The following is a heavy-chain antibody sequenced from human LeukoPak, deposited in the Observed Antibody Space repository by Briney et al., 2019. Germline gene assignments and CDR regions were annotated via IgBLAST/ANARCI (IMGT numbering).Heavy chain of an antibody. CDR3: ATARDAYCGGDCLFDY. CDR1: GYSFTSYW. CDR2: IYPGDSDT. Sequence: GESLKISGKGSGYSFTSYWIGWVRQMPGKGLEWMGIIYPGDSDTRYSPSFQGQVTISADKSISTAYLQWSSLKASDTAMYYCATARDAYCGGDCLFDYWGQGTLVTVSS. J-gene: IGHJ4*02. V-gene: IGHV5-51*01. D-gene: IGHD2-21*01.